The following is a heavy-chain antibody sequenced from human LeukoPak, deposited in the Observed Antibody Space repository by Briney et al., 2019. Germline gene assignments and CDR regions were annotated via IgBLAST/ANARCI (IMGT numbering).Heavy chain of an antibody. CDR3: ARGVRYGGSRGSWFDP. D-gene: IGHD1-26*01. Sequence: SETLSLTCAVYGGSFSGYYWSWIRQPPGKGLEWIGEINHSGSTNYNPSLKSRVAISVDTSKNQFSLKLGSVTAADTAVYYCARGVRYGGSRGSWFDPWGQGTLVTVSS. CDR2: INHSGST. V-gene: IGHV4-34*01. CDR1: GGSFSGYY. J-gene: IGHJ5*02.